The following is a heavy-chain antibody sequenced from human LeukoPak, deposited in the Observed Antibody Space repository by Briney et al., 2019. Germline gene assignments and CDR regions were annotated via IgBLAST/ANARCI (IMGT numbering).Heavy chain of an antibody. CDR2: ITGSSSSI. CDR3: ARGGLGYCSSTSCYGWFDP. CDR1: GFTFSSYA. Sequence: GGSLRLSCAASGFTFSSYAMNWVRQAPGKGLEWVSSITGSSSSIYYAVSLKGRFTISRDNAKNSLYLQMSSLRAEDTAVYYCARGGLGYCSSTSCYGWFDPWGQGTLVTVSS. J-gene: IGHJ5*02. D-gene: IGHD2-2*01. V-gene: IGHV3-21*01.